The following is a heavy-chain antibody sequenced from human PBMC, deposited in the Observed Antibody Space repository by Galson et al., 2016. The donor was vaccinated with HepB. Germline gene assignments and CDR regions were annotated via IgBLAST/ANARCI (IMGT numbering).Heavy chain of an antibody. D-gene: IGHD5-24*01. Sequence: SLRLSCAASGFTVSNNYMSWVRQAPGKGLEWVSVIYSGGSTYYADSVQGRFTISRDNSKNMLYLQMNSLRAEDTAVYYCARDPMATRYYYYGMDVWGQGTTVTVS. CDR3: ARDPMATRYYYYGMDV. V-gene: IGHV3-53*01. CDR1: GFTVSNNY. CDR2: IYSGGST. J-gene: IGHJ6*02.